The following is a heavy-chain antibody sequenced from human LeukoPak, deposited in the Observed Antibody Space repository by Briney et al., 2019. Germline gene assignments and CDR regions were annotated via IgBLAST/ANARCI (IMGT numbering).Heavy chain of an antibody. CDR2: IWYDGSNK. CDR1: GFTFSNYG. D-gene: IGHD3-16*01. Sequence: GGSLRLSCAASGFTFSNYGMHWVRPAPGKGLEWVAVIWYDGSNKYYADSVKGRFTISRDNSKNTLYLQMNSLRAEDTAVYYCARGLFDYWGQGTLVTVSS. CDR3: ARGLFDY. V-gene: IGHV3-33*01. J-gene: IGHJ4*02.